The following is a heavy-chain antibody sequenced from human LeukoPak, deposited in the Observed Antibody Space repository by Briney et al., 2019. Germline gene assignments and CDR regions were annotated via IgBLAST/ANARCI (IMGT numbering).Heavy chain of an antibody. Sequence: PGGSPRLSCAASGFTFSDYYMSWLRQAPGKGLEWVSYISDSGSSKYYADSVKGRFTISRDNAKNSLYLQMNSLRAEDTAVYYCARDLAVAGYWGQGTLVTVSS. V-gene: IGHV3-11*01. CDR2: ISDSGSSK. CDR3: ARDLAVAGY. CDR1: GFTFSDYY. D-gene: IGHD6-19*01. J-gene: IGHJ4*02.